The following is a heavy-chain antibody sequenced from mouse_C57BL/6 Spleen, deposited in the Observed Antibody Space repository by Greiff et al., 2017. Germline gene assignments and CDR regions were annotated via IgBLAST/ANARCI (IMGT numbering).Heavy chain of an antibody. J-gene: IGHJ4*01. CDR2: INPNNGGT. CDR3: ARSGITTVVATDYAMDY. Sequence: EVKLQQSGPELVKPGASVKISCKASGYTFTDYYMNWVKQSHGKSLEWIGDINPNNGGTSYNQKFKGKATLTVDKSSSTAYMELRSLTSEDSAVYYCARSGITTVVATDYAMDYWGQGTSVTVSS. CDR1: GYTFTDYY. V-gene: IGHV1-26*01. D-gene: IGHD1-1*01.